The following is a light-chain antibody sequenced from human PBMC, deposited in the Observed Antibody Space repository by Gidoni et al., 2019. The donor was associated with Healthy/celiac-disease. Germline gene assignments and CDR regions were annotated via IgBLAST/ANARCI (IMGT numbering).Light chain of an antibody. Sequence: DIVFTQSPGTLSLSQGERATLSCRASQSVSSSYLAWYQQKPDQAHRLLNYAASSRATGIPDRCSGSASGTDFTLTISRLEPEDFAVYYCQQYGSSPLTFGGGTKVEIK. CDR2: AAS. CDR3: QQYGSSPLT. CDR1: QSVSSSY. V-gene: IGKV3-20*01. J-gene: IGKJ4*01.